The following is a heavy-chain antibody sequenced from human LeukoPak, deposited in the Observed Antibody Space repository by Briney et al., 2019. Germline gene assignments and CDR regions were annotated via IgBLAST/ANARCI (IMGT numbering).Heavy chain of an antibody. D-gene: IGHD2-15*01. J-gene: IGHJ4*02. CDR3: ARGYCNGGYCLPHY. CDR2: IGSSGSYT. CDR1: GFAFSDYY. V-gene: IGHV3-11*05. Sequence: GGSLRLSCAASGFAFSDYYMNWIRQAPGKGLEWVSYIGSSGSYTNYADSVKGRFSISRDNAKNSLYLQMNSLRVEDTAVYFCARGYCNGGYCLPHYWGQGTLVTVSS.